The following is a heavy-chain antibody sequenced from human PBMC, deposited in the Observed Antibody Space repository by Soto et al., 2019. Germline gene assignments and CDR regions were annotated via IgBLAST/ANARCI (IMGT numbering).Heavy chain of an antibody. CDR3: AKESVSGIRIFGP. D-gene: IGHD3-3*01. CDR1: GFTFSSHA. J-gene: IGHJ5*02. CDR2: ISYDGTHQ. Sequence: QVQLVESGGGVVQPGRSLRLSCAASGFTFSSHAMHWVRQAPGKGLEWVALISYDGTHQYYTDSVKGRFTISRDNSQNTVHLQMNSLRDEDTAVYYCAKESVSGIRIFGPWGQGTLVTVSS. V-gene: IGHV3-30*18.